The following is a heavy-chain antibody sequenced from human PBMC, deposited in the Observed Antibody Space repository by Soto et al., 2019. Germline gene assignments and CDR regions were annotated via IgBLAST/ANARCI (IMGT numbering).Heavy chain of an antibody. CDR3: AREGSYSAYNFAHGIQLWSFDF. J-gene: IGHJ4*02. CDR2: IFSSGST. V-gene: IGHV4-4*07. CDR1: GGSINTFY. D-gene: IGHD5-12*01. Sequence: SESLSLTCTVSGGSINTFYWSWVRQPAGKGLEWIGRIFSSGSTSFNPSLESRVAMSVDTSKNHFSLNLSSVTAADMAVYYCAREGSYSAYNFAHGIQLWSFDFWGQGALVTVSS.